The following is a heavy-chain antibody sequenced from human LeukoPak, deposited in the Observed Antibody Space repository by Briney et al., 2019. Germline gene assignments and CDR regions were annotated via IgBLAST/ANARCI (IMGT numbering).Heavy chain of an antibody. CDR3: ARDRIVVVPAASNYYYGMDV. CDR2: IYYSGST. D-gene: IGHD2-2*01. V-gene: IGHV4-30-4*01. CDR1: SGSISSGDYY. Sequence: SETLSLTCTVSSGSISSGDYYWSWIRQPPGKGLEWIGYIYYSGSTYYNPSLKSRVTISVDTSKNQFSLKLSSVTAADTAVYYCARDRIVVVPAASNYYYGMDVWGQGTTVTVSS. J-gene: IGHJ6*02.